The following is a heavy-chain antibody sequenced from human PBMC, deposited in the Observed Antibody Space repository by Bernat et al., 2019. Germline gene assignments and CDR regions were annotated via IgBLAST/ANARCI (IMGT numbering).Heavy chain of an antibody. CDR1: GYTFTSYG. D-gene: IGHD1-26*01. V-gene: IGHV1-18*01. Sequence: QVQLVQSGAEVKKPGASVKVSCKASGYTFTSYGISWVRHAPGQGLEWMGWISAYNGNTNYAQKLQGRVTMTTDTSTSTAYMELRSLRSDDTAVYYCATPLVGATYYYGMDVWGQGTTVTVSS. CDR3: ATPLVGATYYYGMDV. CDR2: ISAYNGNT. J-gene: IGHJ6*02.